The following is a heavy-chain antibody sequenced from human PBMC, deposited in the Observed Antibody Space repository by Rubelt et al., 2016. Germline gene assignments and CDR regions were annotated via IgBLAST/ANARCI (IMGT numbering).Heavy chain of an antibody. D-gene: IGHD2-21*01. CDR3: ARTPDRASWIAFQY. J-gene: IGHJ1*01. V-gene: IGHV4-39*07. Sequence: QLQLQESGPGLLKPSETLSLICTVSGGSIRSSGYYWGWVRQPPGKGLEWIATTYYGGNTYYNPSLKSRVTISLDTSKNQFCLSVGSATAADTDVYYCARTPDRASWIAFQYWGRGTLVTVDS. CDR1: GGSIRSSGYY. CDR2: TYYGGNT.